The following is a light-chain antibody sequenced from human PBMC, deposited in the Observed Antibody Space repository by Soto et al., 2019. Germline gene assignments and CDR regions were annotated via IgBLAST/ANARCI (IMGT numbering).Light chain of an antibody. CDR3: TSYTTISTLYV. CDR2: EVS. J-gene: IGLJ1*01. CDR1: SNDIGTYNY. V-gene: IGLV2-14*01. Sequence: QSALTQPASVSGSPGQSITISCTGTSNDIGTYNYVSWYQQHPGKAPKVMIYEVSNRPSGISSRFSGSKSGNTASLTISGLQAEDEADYYCTSYTTISTLYVFGSGTKLTVL.